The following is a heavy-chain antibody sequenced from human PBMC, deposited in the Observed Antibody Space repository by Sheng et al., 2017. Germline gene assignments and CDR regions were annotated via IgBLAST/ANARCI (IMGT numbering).Heavy chain of an antibody. Sequence: EVQLLESGGGLVQPGGSLRLSCAASGFTFSSYAMSWVRQAPGQGLEWVSLISGSGDASYYADSVKGRFTISRDNSKNTLYLQMNSLSVEDTAVYHCAKAQPGYCSGNTCYSGASDIWGQGTMVTV. V-gene: IGHV3-23*01. CDR1: GFTFSSYA. D-gene: IGHD2-15*01. J-gene: IGHJ3*02. CDR3: AKAQPGYCSGNTCYSGASDI. CDR2: ISGSGDAS.